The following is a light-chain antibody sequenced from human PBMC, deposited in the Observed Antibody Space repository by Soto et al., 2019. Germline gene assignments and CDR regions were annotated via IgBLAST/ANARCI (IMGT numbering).Light chain of an antibody. CDR2: GAS. CDR3: QQYAFSPIT. J-gene: IGKJ5*01. CDR1: QSVDSTY. Sequence: EIVLTQSPGTLSLSPGERATLSCRASQSVDSTYLAWYQQQPGQAPRLLIYGASSRATGIPDRFSGSGSGTDFTLTITRLEPEDFAVYYCQQYAFSPITFGQGTRLEIE. V-gene: IGKV3-20*01.